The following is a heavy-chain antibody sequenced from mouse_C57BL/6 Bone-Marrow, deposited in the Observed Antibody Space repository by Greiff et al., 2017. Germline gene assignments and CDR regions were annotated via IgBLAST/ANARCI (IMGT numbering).Heavy chain of an antibody. Sequence: QVQLKQPGAELVKPGASVKLSCKASGYTFTSYWMHWVKQRPGRGLEWIGRIDPNSGGTKYNEKFKSKATLTVDKPSSTAYMQLSSLTSEDSAVYYCARFGYDGYYVWFAYWGQGTLVTVSA. CDR2: IDPNSGGT. CDR3: ARFGYDGYYVWFAY. CDR1: GYTFTSYW. V-gene: IGHV1-72*01. J-gene: IGHJ3*01. D-gene: IGHD2-3*01.